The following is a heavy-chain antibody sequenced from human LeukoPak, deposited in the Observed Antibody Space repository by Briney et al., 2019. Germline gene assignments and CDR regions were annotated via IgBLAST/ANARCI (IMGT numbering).Heavy chain of an antibody. CDR1: GGSISSYY. V-gene: IGHV4-59*01. Sequence: SETLSLTCTVSGGSISSYYWSWIRQPPGKGLEWIGYIYYSGSTNYNPSLKSRVTISVDTSKNQFSLKLSSVTAADTAVYYCARATREVGGYYYYYMDVWGKGTTVTISS. J-gene: IGHJ6*03. D-gene: IGHD3-10*01. CDR3: ARATREVGGYYYYYMDV. CDR2: IYYSGST.